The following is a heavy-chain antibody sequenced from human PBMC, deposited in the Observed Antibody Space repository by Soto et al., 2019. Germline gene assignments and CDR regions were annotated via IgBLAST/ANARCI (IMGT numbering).Heavy chain of an antibody. Sequence: EVRLVESGGGLVKPGESLRLSCAASGFPFSRYTMNWVRQAPGKGLEWVSSISSRSGYIYDADSVKGRFTISRDNAKNSLYLQLNSLAAADTAVYYCARDYCTTTTCYPSFEFWGRGTMVTVSS. V-gene: IGHV3-21*01. CDR1: GFPFSRYT. CDR2: ISSRSGYI. J-gene: IGHJ4*02. CDR3: ARDYCTTTTCYPSFEF. D-gene: IGHD2-2*01.